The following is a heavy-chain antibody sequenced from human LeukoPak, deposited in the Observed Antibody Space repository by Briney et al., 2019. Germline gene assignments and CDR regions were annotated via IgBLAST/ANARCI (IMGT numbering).Heavy chain of an antibody. J-gene: IGHJ5*02. CDR3: SGYNWFDP. Sequence: GRSLRLSCAASGFTFSSYAMHWVRQAPGKGLEWVAVISYDGSNKYYADSVKGRFTISRENAKNSLYLQMNSLRAEDTAVYYCSGYNWFDPWGQGTLVTVSS. V-gene: IGHV3-30*14. CDR1: GFTFSSYA. CDR2: ISYDGSNK. D-gene: IGHD3-22*01.